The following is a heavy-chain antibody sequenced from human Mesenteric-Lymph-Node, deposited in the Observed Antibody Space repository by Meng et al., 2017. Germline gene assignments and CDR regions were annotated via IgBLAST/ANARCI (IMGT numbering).Heavy chain of an antibody. J-gene: IGHJ4*02. CDR3: TTRLEQNYFGY. Sequence: QVQLVQSGTEVKKPGASVKVSCEASGYTFTNYAMHWVRQAPGQRLEWMGWINAGNGNTKYSQKFQGRVTVTRDTSASTAYMDLSSLRSEDTAVYYCTTRLEQNYFGYWGQGTLVTVSS. CDR2: INAGNGNT. CDR1: GYTFTNYA. V-gene: IGHV1-3*01. D-gene: IGHD1-1*01.